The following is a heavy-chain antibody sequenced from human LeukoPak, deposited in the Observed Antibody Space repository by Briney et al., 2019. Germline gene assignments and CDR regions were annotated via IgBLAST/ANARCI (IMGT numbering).Heavy chain of an antibody. CDR2: IWYDGSNK. CDR3: ARILRFAFDI. V-gene: IGHV3-33*03. J-gene: IGHJ3*02. CDR1: GFTFSSYG. Sequence: PGRSLRLSCAASGFTFSSYGMHWVRQAPGKGLEWVAVIWYDGSNKYYADSVKGRFTISRDNARNSLFLQMDSLRAEDTAVYYCARILRFAFDIWGQGTMVTVSS. D-gene: IGHD4-17*01.